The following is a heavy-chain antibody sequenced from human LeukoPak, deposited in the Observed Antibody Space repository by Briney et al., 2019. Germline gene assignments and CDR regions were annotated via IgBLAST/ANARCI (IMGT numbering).Heavy chain of an antibody. D-gene: IGHD6-19*01. J-gene: IGHJ4*02. V-gene: IGHV4-39*01. CDR3: AAPGWRDLFDY. CDR1: GGSISSSSYY. Sequence: TPSETLSLTCTVSGGSISSSSYYWGWIRQPPGKGLEWIGTIYYSGNTYYNPSLKSRVTISVDTSKNQFSLKLSSVTAADTAVYYCAAPGWRDLFDYWGQGTLVTVSS. CDR2: IYYSGNT.